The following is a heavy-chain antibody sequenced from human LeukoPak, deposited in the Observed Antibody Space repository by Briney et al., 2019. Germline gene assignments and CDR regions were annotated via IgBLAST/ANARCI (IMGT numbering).Heavy chain of an antibody. CDR2: ISTSGST. CDR1: GGSISSGSYY. Sequence: SQTLSLTCTVSGGSISSGSYYWSWIRQPAGKGLEWIGRISTSGSTNYNPSLKSRVTISVDTSKNQFSLKLNSVTAADTAVYYCARVGSRENYYDSSNYYYYFDYWGQGTLVTVSS. J-gene: IGHJ4*02. CDR3: ARVGSRENYYDSSNYYYYFDY. V-gene: IGHV4-61*02. D-gene: IGHD3-22*01.